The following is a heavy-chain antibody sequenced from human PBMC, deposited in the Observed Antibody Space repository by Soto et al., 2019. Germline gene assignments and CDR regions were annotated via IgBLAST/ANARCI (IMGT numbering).Heavy chain of an antibody. CDR2: IYYSGST. Sequence: SETLSLTCTVSGGSISSYYWSWIRQPPGKGLEWIGYIYYSGSTNYNPSLKSRVTISVDTSKNQFSLKLSSVTAADTAVYYCARGSKHRTYYYYYYGMDVWGQGTTVTVSS. CDR1: GGSISSYY. V-gene: IGHV4-59*01. CDR3: ARGSKHRTYYYYYYGMDV. J-gene: IGHJ6*02. D-gene: IGHD1-26*01.